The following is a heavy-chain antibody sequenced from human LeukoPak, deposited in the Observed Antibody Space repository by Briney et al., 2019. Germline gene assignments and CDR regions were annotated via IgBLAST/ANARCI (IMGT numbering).Heavy chain of an antibody. J-gene: IGHJ4*02. CDR2: IKSKTDGGTT. D-gene: IGHD2-15*01. Sequence: PGGSLRLSCAASGFTFSNVWMTWVRQAPGKGLEWVGRIKSKTDGGTTEYAAPVKGRFTISRDNSKNTLYLQMNSLKTEDTAVYYCTTDRRGYLYYCGQGTLVTVSS. CDR3: TTDRRGYLYY. V-gene: IGHV3-15*01. CDR1: GFTFSNVW.